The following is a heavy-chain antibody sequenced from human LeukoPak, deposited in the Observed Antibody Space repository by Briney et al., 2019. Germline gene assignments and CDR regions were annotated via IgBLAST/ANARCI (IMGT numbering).Heavy chain of an antibody. J-gene: IGHJ4*02. CDR3: AGIAVAGTVKVFDY. CDR2: IYYSGST. Sequence: RSSETLSLTCTVSGGSISSYYWSWIRQPPGKGLEWIGYIYYSGSTNYNPSLKSRVAMSVDTSKNQFSLKLSSVTAADTAVYYCAGIAVAGTVKVFDYWGQGTLVTVSS. V-gene: IGHV4-59*12. D-gene: IGHD6-19*01. CDR1: GGSISSYY.